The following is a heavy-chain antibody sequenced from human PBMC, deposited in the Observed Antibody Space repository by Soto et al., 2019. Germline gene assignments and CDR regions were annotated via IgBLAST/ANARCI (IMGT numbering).Heavy chain of an antibody. CDR3: AKDIRLYYDYIWGIEGDAFDI. Sequence: PGGSLRLSCAASGFTFSSYAMSWVRQAPGKGLEWVSAISGSGGSTYYADSVKGRFTISRDNSKNTLYLQMNSLRAEDTAVYYCAKDIRLYYDYIWGIEGDAFDIWGQGTMVTVSS. CDR1: GFTFSSYA. CDR2: ISGSGGST. V-gene: IGHV3-23*01. D-gene: IGHD3-16*01. J-gene: IGHJ3*02.